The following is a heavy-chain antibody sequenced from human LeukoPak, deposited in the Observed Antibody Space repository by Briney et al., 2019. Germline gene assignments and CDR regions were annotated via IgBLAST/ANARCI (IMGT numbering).Heavy chain of an antibody. CDR2: IYYSGST. Sequence: KTSETLSLTCTVSGGSISSGGYYWSWIRQHPGKGLEWIGYIYYSGSTYYNPSLKSRVTISVDTSKNQFSLKLSSVTAADTAVYYCARELFTPFIDYWGQGTLVTVSS. J-gene: IGHJ4*02. D-gene: IGHD3-10*02. CDR3: ARELFTPFIDY. CDR1: GGSISSGGYY. V-gene: IGHV4-31*03.